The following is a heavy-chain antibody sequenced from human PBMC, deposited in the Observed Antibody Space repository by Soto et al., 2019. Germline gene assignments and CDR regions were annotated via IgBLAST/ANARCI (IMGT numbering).Heavy chain of an antibody. J-gene: IGHJ5*02. V-gene: IGHV3-21*01. CDR3: TRDASRDSSARGWFDP. CDR2: ISSNSAYI. D-gene: IGHD6-13*01. Sequence: GVSLSLSWAASGFTFRSFTMNWVRHAPGKGLEWVSTISSNSAYIYYTDALRGRFTISRDNAKNSLHLQMNSLRAEDTAVYYCTRDASRDSSARGWFDPWGPGTLVTVSS. CDR1: GFTFRSFT.